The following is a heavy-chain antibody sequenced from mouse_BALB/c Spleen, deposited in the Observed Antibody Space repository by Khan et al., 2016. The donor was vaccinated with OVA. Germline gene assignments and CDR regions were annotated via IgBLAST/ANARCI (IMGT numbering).Heavy chain of an antibody. D-gene: IGHD2-14*01. CDR2: MIYSGNT. Sequence: EVQLQESGPSLVKPSQTLFRTCSVTGDSITIGYWSWIRIFPGNKLEYMGYMIYSGNTYYNPSLKCRIPSTRHPSKNQYYLQLNSVTTEDTATYYCACSTYRYAFAYWNQETPDTVSA. CDR3: ACSTYRYAFAY. CDR1: GDSITIGY. J-gene: IGHJ3*01. V-gene: IGHV3-8*02.